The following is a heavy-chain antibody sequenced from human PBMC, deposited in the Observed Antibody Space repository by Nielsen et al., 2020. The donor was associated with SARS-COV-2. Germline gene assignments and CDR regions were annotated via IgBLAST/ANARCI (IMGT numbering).Heavy chain of an antibody. Sequence: ASVKVSCEASDNTFFSYSVIWVRQAPGQGLEWMGRISPNNGNVKYAQNLQDRVTMTADASTTTVYMDLRRLKFDDTAVYYCARVGSGVVPGPLGLGTWYSYYYMDVWGKGTTVTVSS. CDR1: DNTFFSYS. J-gene: IGHJ6*03. CDR2: ISPNNGNV. CDR3: ARVGSGVVPGPLGLGTWYSYYYMDV. V-gene: IGHV1-18*04. D-gene: IGHD2-2*01.